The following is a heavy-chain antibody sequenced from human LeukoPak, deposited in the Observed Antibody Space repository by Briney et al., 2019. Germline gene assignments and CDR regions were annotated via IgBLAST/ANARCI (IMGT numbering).Heavy chain of an antibody. Sequence: SETLSLTCTVSGGSISSYYWSWIRQPAGKGLEWIGRIYTSGSTNYNPSLKSRVTMSVDTSKNQFSLKLSSVTAADTAVYYCARAGYRSGGSCSFFNDGWGQGTLVTVSS. CDR3: ARAGYRSGGSCSFFNDG. D-gene: IGHD2-15*01. V-gene: IGHV4-4*07. CDR2: IYTSGST. J-gene: IGHJ4*02. CDR1: GGSISSYY.